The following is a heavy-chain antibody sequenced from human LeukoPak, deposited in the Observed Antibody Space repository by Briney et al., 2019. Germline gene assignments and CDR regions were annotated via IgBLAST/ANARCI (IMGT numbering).Heavy chain of an antibody. CDR3: ARGGGRRYCSGGSCPYYFDY. CDR1: GGSVSSGSYY. D-gene: IGHD2-15*01. Sequence: PSETLSLTCTVSGGSVSSGSYYWSWIRQPPGKGLEWIGYIYYSGSTNYNPSLKSRVTISVDTSKNQSSLKLSSVTAADTAVYYCARGGGRRYCSGGSCPYYFDYWGQGTLVTVSS. V-gene: IGHV4-61*01. J-gene: IGHJ4*02. CDR2: IYYSGST.